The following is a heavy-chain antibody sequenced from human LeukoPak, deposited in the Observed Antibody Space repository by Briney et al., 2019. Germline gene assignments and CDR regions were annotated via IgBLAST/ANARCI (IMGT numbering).Heavy chain of an antibody. Sequence: QPGGSLRLSCAASGFTFSSYAMSWVRQAPGKGLEWVSAISGSGGSTYYADSVKGRFTISRDNSKNTLYLQMNSLRAEDTAVYYCAKDHYYDSSGYWRPFDYWGQGTLVTVSS. V-gene: IGHV3-23*01. J-gene: IGHJ4*02. CDR3: AKDHYYDSSGYWRPFDY. D-gene: IGHD3-22*01. CDR1: GFTFSSYA. CDR2: ISGSGGST.